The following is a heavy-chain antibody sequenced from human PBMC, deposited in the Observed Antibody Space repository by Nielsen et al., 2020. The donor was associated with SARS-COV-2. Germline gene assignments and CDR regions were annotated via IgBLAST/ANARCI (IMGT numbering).Heavy chain of an antibody. J-gene: IGHJ6*02. Sequence: GESLKISCASSGFSFSTYAMHWVRQAPSKGLEWVAVMSYDGNIQYYADSVKGRFTISRDNSKDTLYLQMNNLKGEDTALYYCARGRSGGCRTGGFGMDVWGQGTTVTVSS. V-gene: IGHV3-30-3*01. D-gene: IGHD4-23*01. CDR2: MSYDGNIQ. CDR1: GFSFSTYA. CDR3: ARGRSGGCRTGGFGMDV.